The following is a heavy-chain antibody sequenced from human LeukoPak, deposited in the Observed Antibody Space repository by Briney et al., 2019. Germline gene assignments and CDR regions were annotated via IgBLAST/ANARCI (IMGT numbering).Heavy chain of an antibody. D-gene: IGHD3-22*01. V-gene: IGHV3-20*04. CDR3: ARDLPRYYDSSGYTPYYFDY. J-gene: IGHJ4*02. Sequence: PGVSLTLSSAASGFTFSDSYMSWIRQAPGKGLEWVSGINWNGGSTGYADSVKGRFTISRDNAKNSLYLQMNSLRAEDTALYYCARDLPRYYDSSGYTPYYFDYWGQGTLVTVSS. CDR2: INWNGGST. CDR1: GFTFSDSY.